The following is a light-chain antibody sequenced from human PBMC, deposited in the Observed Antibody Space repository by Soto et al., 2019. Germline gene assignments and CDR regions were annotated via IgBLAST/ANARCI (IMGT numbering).Light chain of an antibody. CDR1: SSDVGGYNY. J-gene: IGLJ1*01. V-gene: IGLV2-8*01. CDR3: SSYAGSNNLGV. CDR2: EVS. Sequence: QSALTQPPSASGSPGQSVTIYCTGTSSDVGGYNYVSWYQQHPGKAPKLMIYEVSKRPSGVPDRFSGSKSGNTASLSVSGLQAEDEADYYCSSYAGSNNLGVFVTGTKLTVL.